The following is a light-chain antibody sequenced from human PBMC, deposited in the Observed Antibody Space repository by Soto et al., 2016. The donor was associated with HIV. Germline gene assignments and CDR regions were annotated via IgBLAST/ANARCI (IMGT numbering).Light chain of an antibody. CDR1: NIGSKS. CDR3: QVWDGASDHVV. CDR2: DDS. J-gene: IGLJ2*01. Sequence: SYELTQPPSVSVTPGKTASIACGGNNIGSKSVHWYQQRPGQAPVLVVFDDSDRPSGIPERFSGSKSGNTATLTISRVEAGDEADYFCQVWDGASDHVVFGGGTRLAV. V-gene: IGLV3-21*03.